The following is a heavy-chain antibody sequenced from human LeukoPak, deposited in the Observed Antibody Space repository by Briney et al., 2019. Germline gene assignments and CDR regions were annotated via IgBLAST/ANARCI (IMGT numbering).Heavy chain of an antibody. Sequence: GASVTVSCKASGYTFTSYGISWVRQAPGQGLEWMGWISAYNGNTNYAQKLQGRVTMTTDTSTSTAYMELSSLRSEDTAVYYCARGPYSYGFDYWGQGTLVTVSS. J-gene: IGHJ4*02. D-gene: IGHD5-18*01. CDR3: ARGPYSYGFDY. V-gene: IGHV1-18*01. CDR2: ISAYNGNT. CDR1: GYTFTSYG.